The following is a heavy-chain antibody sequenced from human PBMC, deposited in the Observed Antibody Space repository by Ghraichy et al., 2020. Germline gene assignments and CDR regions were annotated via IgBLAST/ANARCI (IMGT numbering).Heavy chain of an antibody. D-gene: IGHD3-16*01. CDR2: IKEDGSEK. CDR1: GFTLSSYW. J-gene: IGHJ1*01. Sequence: GALRLSCAASGFTLSSYWMSWVRQAPGKGLEWVANIKEDGSEKNYVDSVKGRFTISRDDAKNSLYLQMNSLRAEDSAVYYCATPLFGVSKAYFQHWGQGNLVAVSS. CDR3: ATPLFGVSKAYFQH. V-gene: IGHV3-7*03.